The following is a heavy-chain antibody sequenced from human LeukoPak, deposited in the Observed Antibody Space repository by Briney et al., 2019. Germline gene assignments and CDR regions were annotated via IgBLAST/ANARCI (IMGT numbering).Heavy chain of an antibody. CDR1: GFRFGGYA. J-gene: IGHJ4*02. CDR3: VRESVRDYYFDF. V-gene: IGHV3-49*04. D-gene: IGHD3-10*02. Sequence: GGSLRLSCSGSGFRFGGYALSWVRQAPGKGLDWVGFIRSKALYGTSEYAASVEGRFAISRDESNNLVYLQMNSLKTEDTAVYFCVRESVRDYYFDFWGQGTLVTVSS. CDR2: IRSKALYGTS.